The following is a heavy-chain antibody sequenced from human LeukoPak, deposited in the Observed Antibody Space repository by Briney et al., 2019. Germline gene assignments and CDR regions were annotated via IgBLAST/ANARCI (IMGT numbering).Heavy chain of an antibody. Sequence: SVKVSCKASGGTFSSYAISWVRQAPGQGLEWMGGIIPIFGTANYAQKSQGRVTITTDESTSTAYMELSSLRSEDTAVYYCARGPHIVVVPAAIREGYYYYYYMDVWGKGTTVTVSS. CDR1: GGTFSSYA. J-gene: IGHJ6*03. V-gene: IGHV1-69*05. CDR3: ARGPHIVVVPAAIREGYYYYYYMDV. CDR2: IIPIFGTA. D-gene: IGHD2-2*01.